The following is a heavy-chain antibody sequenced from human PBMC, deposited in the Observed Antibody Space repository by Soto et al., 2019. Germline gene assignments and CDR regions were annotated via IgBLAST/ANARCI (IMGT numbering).Heavy chain of an antibody. Sequence: TSEPLSLSYTVAGGSSSGYDGSCIRQPPGKGLEWIGYIYYSGSTNYNPSLKSRVTISVDTSKNQFSLKLSSVTAADTAVYYCARDGSTRPTSPGHYYGMDVWGHGTTVTVSS. J-gene: IGHJ6*02. CDR1: GGSSSGYD. CDR2: IYYSGST. D-gene: IGHD2-2*01. V-gene: IGHV4-59*01. CDR3: ARDGSTRPTSPGHYYGMDV.